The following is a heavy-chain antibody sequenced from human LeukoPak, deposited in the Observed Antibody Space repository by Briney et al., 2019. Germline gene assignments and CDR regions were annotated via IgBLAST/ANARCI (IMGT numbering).Heavy chain of an antibody. CDR1: GFTFSSYG. V-gene: IGHV3-53*01. CDR2: IYSGGST. Sequence: GGSLRLSCAASGFTFSSYGMHWVRQAPGKGLEWVSVIYSGGSTYYADSVKGRFTISRDNSKNTLYLQMNSLRAEDTAVYYCARGNDEFDPWGQGTLVTVSS. J-gene: IGHJ5*02. CDR3: ARGNDEFDP. D-gene: IGHD1-1*01.